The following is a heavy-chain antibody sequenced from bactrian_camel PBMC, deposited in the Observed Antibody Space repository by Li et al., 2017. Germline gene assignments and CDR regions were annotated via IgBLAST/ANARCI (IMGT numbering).Heavy chain of an antibody. Sequence: HVQLVESGGGSVQAGGSLRLSCAMDRYTFRSYCMAWFHQATGKERERVATIYDGGADYYAVAVKGRFTISKDVDRNILYLQMNDLKPEDAGMYYCAADPRSFVCGIWSGRQVVLDYFGKCTQVTVS. V-gene: IGHV3S1*01. CDR1: RYTFRSYC. CDR2: IYDGGAD. D-gene: IGHD6*01. J-gene: IGHJ7*01.